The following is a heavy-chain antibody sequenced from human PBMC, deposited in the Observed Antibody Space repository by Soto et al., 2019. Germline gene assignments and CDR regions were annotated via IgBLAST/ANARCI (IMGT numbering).Heavy chain of an antibody. CDR2: ISYDGSNK. CDR1: GFTFSSYA. CDR3: ARAADYSSGWNYYYYGMDV. D-gene: IGHD6-19*01. J-gene: IGHJ6*02. V-gene: IGHV3-30-3*01. Sequence: GGSLRLSCAASGFTFSSYAMHWVRQAPGKGLEWVAVISYDGSNKYYADSVKGRFTISRDNSKNTLYLQMNSLRAEDTAVYYCARAADYSSGWNYYYYGMDVWGQGTTVTVSS.